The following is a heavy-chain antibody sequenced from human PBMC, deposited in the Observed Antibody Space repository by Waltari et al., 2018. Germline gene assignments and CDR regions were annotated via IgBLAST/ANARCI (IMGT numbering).Heavy chain of an antibody. J-gene: IGHJ4*02. CDR3: ARGGYVWGSYRYTRYYFDY. CDR1: GGSFSGSY. Sequence: QVQLQQWGAGLLKPSETLSLTCAVYGGSFSGSYWSWIRQPPGKGLKWNGEINHSGSTNYNPSLKSRVTISVDTSKNQFSLKLSSVTAADTAVYYCARGGYVWGSYRYTRYYFDYWGQGTLVTVSS. CDR2: INHSGST. D-gene: IGHD3-16*02. V-gene: IGHV4-34*01.